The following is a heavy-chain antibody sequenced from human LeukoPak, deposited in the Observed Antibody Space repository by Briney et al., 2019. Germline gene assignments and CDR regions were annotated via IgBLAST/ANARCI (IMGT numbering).Heavy chain of an antibody. Sequence: SVKVSCKASGGTFSSYAISWVRQAPGQRLEWMGGIIPIFGTANYAQKFQGRVTITADKSTSTAYMELSGLRSEDTAVYYCARIHYDSGAYRDYWGQGTLVTVSS. J-gene: IGHJ4*02. CDR3: ARIHYDSGAYRDY. CDR2: IIPIFGTA. CDR1: GGTFSSYA. D-gene: IGHD3-22*01. V-gene: IGHV1-69*06.